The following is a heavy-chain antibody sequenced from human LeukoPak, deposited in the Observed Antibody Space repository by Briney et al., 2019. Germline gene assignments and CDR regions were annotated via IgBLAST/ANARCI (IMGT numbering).Heavy chain of an antibody. D-gene: IGHD2-2*01. CDR2: INHSGST. V-gene: IGHV4-34*01. CDR1: GGSFSGYY. CDR3: ARGSANIVVVPAAIRAAAHDY. J-gene: IGHJ4*02. Sequence: SSETLSLTCAVYGGSFSGYYWSWIRQPPGKGLEWIGEINHSGSTNYNPSLKSRVTISVDTSKHQFSLKLSSVTAADTAVYYCARGSANIVVVPAAIRAAAHDYWGQGTLVTVSS.